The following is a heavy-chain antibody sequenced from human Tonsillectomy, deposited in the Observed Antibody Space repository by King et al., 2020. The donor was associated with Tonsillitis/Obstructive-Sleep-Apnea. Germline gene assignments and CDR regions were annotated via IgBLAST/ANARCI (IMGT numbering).Heavy chain of an antibody. CDR3: ARVGYDSSGYFWGFDY. CDR2: ISAYNGNT. V-gene: IGHV1-18*01. J-gene: IGHJ4*02. Sequence: QLVQSGGEVKKPGASVKVSCEASGYTFTSYGVSWVRQAPGQGLEWMGWISAYNGNTNYAQKFQGRVTMTKDTSTSTAYMELRSLRSDDTAMYYCARVGYDSSGYFWGFDYWGQGMLVTVSS. CDR1: GYTFTSYG. D-gene: IGHD3-22*01.